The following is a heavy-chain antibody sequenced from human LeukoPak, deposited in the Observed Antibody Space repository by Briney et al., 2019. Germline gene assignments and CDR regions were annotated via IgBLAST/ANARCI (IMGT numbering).Heavy chain of an antibody. CDR1: GYTFTDYY. Sequence: ASVKVSCRTSGYTFTDYYLHWVRQAPGQGLEWVGWIHPNTGATHYAQKFQGRLTMTRDTSISTVYMELTRLRSDDTAVYYCARDMGRYSGYDYDYWGQGTLVTASS. J-gene: IGHJ4*02. D-gene: IGHD5-12*01. V-gene: IGHV1-2*02. CDR2: IHPNTGAT. CDR3: ARDMGRYSGYDYDY.